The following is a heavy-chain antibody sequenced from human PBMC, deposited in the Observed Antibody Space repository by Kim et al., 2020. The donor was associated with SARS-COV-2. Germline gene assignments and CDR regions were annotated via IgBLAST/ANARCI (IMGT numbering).Heavy chain of an antibody. V-gene: IGHV3-21*01. CDR1: GFTFSSYS. Sequence: GGSLRLSCAASGFTFSSYSMNWVRQAPGKGLEWVSSISSSSSYIYYADSVKGRFTISRDNAKNSLYLQMNSLRAEDTAVYYCARVSPAAAGTESFDYWGQGTLVTVSS. CDR3: ARVSPAAAGTESFDY. CDR2: ISSSSSYI. J-gene: IGHJ4*02. D-gene: IGHD6-13*01.